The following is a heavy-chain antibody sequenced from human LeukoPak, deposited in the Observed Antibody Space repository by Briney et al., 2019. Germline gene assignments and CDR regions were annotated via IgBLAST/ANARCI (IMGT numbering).Heavy chain of an antibody. Sequence: ASVKVSCKASGYTFTGYYMHWVRQAPGQGLEWMGWINPNSGGTNFAQKFQGRVTMTRDTSISTAYMELSSLRSDDTAVYYCAPTKSVQNYYYYGMDVWGQGTTVTVSS. J-gene: IGHJ6*02. CDR2: INPNSGGT. CDR1: GYTFTGYY. CDR3: APTKSVQNYYYYGMDV. D-gene: IGHD5-24*01. V-gene: IGHV1-2*02.